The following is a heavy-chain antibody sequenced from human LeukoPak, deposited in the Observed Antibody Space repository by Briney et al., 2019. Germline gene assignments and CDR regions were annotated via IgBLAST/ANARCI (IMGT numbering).Heavy chain of an antibody. CDR3: ARQGAARPDY. CDR1: GYTFTGYY. CDR2: INPYSGDT. Sequence: ASVKVSCKASGYTFTGYYIHWVRQAPGQGLEWMGRINPYSGDTKYAQKFQGRVTMTSDTSIDTAYMELSSLRSDDTAVYYCARQGAARPDYWGQGTLVTVSS. D-gene: IGHD6-6*01. V-gene: IGHV1-2*06. J-gene: IGHJ4*02.